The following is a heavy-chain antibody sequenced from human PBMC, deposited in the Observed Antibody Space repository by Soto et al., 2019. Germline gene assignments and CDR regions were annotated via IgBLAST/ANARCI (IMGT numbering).Heavy chain of an antibody. V-gene: IGHV5-10-1*01. CDR1: GYTFTSYW. CDR3: AATGYTYGYHFDH. D-gene: IGHD5-18*01. CDR2: IDPSDSST. Sequence: GESLKISCKGSGYTFTSYWITWVRQMPGKGLEWMGRIDPSDSSTNYSPSFQGHVTMSTDKSITTAHLQWSSLKVSDTAMYYCAATGYTYGYHFDHWGQGTQVTVS. J-gene: IGHJ4*02.